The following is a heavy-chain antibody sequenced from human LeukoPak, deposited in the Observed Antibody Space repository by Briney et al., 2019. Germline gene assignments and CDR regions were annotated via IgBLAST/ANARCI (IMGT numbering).Heavy chain of an antibody. CDR2: IKPFGSEK. D-gene: IGHD6-6*01. J-gene: IGHJ4*02. CDR1: ELSSINYW. CDR3: TKGGSSSSYFWVN. Sequence: PGGPLRLSCAPPELSSINYWITGVCKAQGRGLWGGANIKPFGSEKYYVDSVKGRFTISRDNAKNSLYLQMNSLRVEDTAVYYCTKGGSSSSYFWVNWGQGTLVTVSS. V-gene: IGHV3-7*01.